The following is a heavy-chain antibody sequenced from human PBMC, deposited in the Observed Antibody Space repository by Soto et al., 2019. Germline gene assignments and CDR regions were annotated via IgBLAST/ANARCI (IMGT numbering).Heavy chain of an antibody. J-gene: IGHJ4*02. V-gene: IGHV4-39*01. CDR3: ARNAAAARPLSFFDS. CDR2: IYNSGQT. CDR1: GDSMSSSLYF. Sequence: PSETLSLTCTVSGDSMSSSLYFWGWIRQPPGNGLEWIGNIYNSGQTYYNPSLKSRVSISVDTSKNQFYLQLSSVTAADTVVYYCARNAAAARPLSFFDSWGQGSLVTVSS. D-gene: IGHD6-6*01.